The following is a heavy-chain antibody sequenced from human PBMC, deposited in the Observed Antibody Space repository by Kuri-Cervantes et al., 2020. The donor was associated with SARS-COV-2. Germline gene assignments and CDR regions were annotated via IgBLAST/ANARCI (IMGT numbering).Heavy chain of an antibody. Sequence: ASVKVSCKASGYTFTSYGISWVRQAPGQGLERMGWISAYNGNTNYAQKLQGRVTMTTDTSTSTAYMELRSLRSEDTAVYYCARDCIAALGFYYYGMDVWGQGTTVTVSS. CDR2: ISAYNGNT. J-gene: IGHJ6*02. CDR3: ARDCIAALGFYYYGMDV. CDR1: GYTFTSYG. V-gene: IGHV1-18*04. D-gene: IGHD6-13*01.